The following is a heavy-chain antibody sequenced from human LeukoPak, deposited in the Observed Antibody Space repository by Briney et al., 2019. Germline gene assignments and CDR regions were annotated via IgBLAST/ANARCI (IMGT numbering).Heavy chain of an antibody. CDR2: IYYSGST. V-gene: IGHV4-59*01. CDR1: GGSTSSYY. CDR3: ARVGTYGSGSYLSWSDY. D-gene: IGHD3-10*01. J-gene: IGHJ4*02. Sequence: SETLSLTCTVSGGSTSSYYWSWIRQPPGKGLEWIGCIYYSGSTNYNPSLKSRVTISVDTSKNQFSLKLSSVTAADTAVYYCARVGTYGSGSYLSWSDYWGQGTLVTVSS.